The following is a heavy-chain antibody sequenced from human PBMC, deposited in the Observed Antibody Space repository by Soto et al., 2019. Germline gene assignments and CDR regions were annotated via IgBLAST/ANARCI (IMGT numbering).Heavy chain of an antibody. D-gene: IGHD2-15*01. CDR1: GDSSVSSRSYY. Sequence: KTSETLSLTCTVSGDSSVSSRSYYWGWIRQPPGKGLEWIGSIYYTGNTFYSPSFRSRLTISVGTSKSQFSLKLRSVTAADTATYYCASEVSSTDGMDVWGQGTTVTVSS. CDR2: IYYTGNT. V-gene: IGHV4-39*01. J-gene: IGHJ6*02. CDR3: ASEVSSTDGMDV.